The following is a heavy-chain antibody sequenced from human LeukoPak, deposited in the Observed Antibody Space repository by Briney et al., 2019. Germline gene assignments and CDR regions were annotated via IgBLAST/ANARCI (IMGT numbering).Heavy chain of an antibody. J-gene: IGHJ5*02. D-gene: IGHD3-3*01. CDR1: GGSVSSGSYY. CDR2: IYYSGST. Sequence: SETLSLTCTVSGGSVSSGSYYWSWIRQPPGKGLEWIGYIYYSGSTNYNPSLKSRVTISVDTSKNQFSLKLSSVTAADTAVYYCARDNRRFLEWLHPGWFDPWGQGTLVTVSS. CDR3: ARDNRRFLEWLHPGWFDP. V-gene: IGHV4-61*01.